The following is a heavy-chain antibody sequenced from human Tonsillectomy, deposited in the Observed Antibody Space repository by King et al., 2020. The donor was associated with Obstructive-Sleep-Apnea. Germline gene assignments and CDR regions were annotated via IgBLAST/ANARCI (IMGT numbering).Heavy chain of an antibody. V-gene: IGHV3-30*04. D-gene: IGHD3-3*01. CDR3: ARADINFEWYFFDY. J-gene: IGHJ4*02. CDR1: GFTLSGYA. Sequence: LVVSWVGVVQSGRSLRLSCAASGFTLSGYAMPWVRQAPVQGLAWLAFISYDGSHHYYADSVKGRFTISRDNSKNTLYLPMHRLRTEDTAVYFCARADINFEWYFFDYWGQGALVTASS. CDR2: ISYDGSHH.